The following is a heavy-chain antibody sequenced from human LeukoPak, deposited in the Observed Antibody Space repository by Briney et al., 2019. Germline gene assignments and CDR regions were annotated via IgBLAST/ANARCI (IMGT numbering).Heavy chain of an antibody. CDR3: ASEGEFGYGYFY. J-gene: IGHJ4*02. D-gene: IGHD5-18*01. CDR1: GFTFSKYW. Sequence: GGSLRLSCTVSGFTFSKYWMSWVRQAPGKGLEWVANIKRDGSEKNYVDSVKGRFTISRDNAKNSLYLQMNSLRVEDTAVYYCASEGEFGYGYFYWGQGTLVTASS. CDR2: IKRDGSEK. V-gene: IGHV3-7*01.